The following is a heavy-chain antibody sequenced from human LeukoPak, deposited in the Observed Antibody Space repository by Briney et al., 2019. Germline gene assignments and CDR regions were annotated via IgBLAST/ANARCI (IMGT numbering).Heavy chain of an antibody. D-gene: IGHD3-9*01. V-gene: IGHV3-53*01. J-gene: IGHJ4*02. CDR3: ARDILLEDGY. Sequence: GGSLRLSCAASGFTFSSYAKSRVRQAPGKGLEWVSVIYSGGSTYYADSVKGRFTISRDNSKNTLYLQMNSLRAEDTAVYYCARDILLEDGYWGQGTLVTVSS. CDR2: IYSGGST. CDR1: GFTFSSYA.